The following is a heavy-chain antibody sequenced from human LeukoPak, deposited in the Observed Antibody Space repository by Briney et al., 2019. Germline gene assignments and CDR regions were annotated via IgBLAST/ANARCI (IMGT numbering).Heavy chain of an antibody. CDR3: AREGRLRYYDSSGYGLNWFDP. CDR1: GYTFTSYG. V-gene: IGHV1-18*01. J-gene: IGHJ5*02. Sequence: ASVKVSCKASGYTFTSYGISWVRQAPGQGLEWMGWISAYNGNTNYAQKLQGRVTMTTDTSTSTVYMELSSLRSEDTAVYYCAREGRLRYYDSSGYGLNWFDPWGQGTLVTVSS. D-gene: IGHD3-22*01. CDR2: ISAYNGNT.